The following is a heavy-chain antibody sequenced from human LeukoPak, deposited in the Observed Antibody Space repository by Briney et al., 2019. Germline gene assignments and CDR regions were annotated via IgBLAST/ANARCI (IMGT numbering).Heavy chain of an antibody. CDR2: INPSGGST. J-gene: IGHJ5*02. CDR1: GGTFSTYA. CDR3: ARDIKFSGSYFWFDP. Sequence: ASVKVSCKASGGTFSTYAINWVRQAPGQGLEWMGIINPSGGSTSYAQKFQGRVTMTRDMSTSTVYMELSSLRSEDTAVYYCARDIKFSGSYFWFDPWGQGTLVTVSS. V-gene: IGHV1-46*01. D-gene: IGHD3-10*01.